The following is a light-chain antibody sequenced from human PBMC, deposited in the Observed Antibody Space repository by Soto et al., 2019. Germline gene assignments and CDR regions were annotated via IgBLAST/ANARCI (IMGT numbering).Light chain of an antibody. Sequence: DIQMTQSPSTLSASVGDRVTITCRASQSIDINLAWYQQKPGKAPNLLIYKGSSLESGVPSRFSGSGSGTEFTLTISSLQPDDFATYYCQQYQHKSYPYTFGQGTKLEIK. V-gene: IGKV1-5*03. CDR2: KGS. CDR1: QSIDIN. CDR3: QQYQHKSYPYT. J-gene: IGKJ2*01.